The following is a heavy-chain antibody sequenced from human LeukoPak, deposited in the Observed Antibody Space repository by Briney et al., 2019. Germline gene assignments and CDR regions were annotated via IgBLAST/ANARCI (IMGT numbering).Heavy chain of an antibody. CDR1: GGSISSGLYS. CDR2: IYHTGST. Sequence: SETLSLSCDVSGGSISSGLYSWSWIRQPLGKGLEWIGYIYHTGSTYYNPSLKSRVTISVDTSKNQFSLRLSSVTAADTAVYYCARLQYCSGTSCYWFDPWGQGTLVTVSS. CDR3: ARLQYCSGTSCYWFDP. V-gene: IGHV4-30-2*01. J-gene: IGHJ5*02. D-gene: IGHD2-2*01.